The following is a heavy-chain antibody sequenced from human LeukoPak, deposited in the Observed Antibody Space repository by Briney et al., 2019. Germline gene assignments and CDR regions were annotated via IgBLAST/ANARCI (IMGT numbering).Heavy chain of an antibody. Sequence: GGSLRLSCAASGFTFSNYGMHWVRQAPGKGLEWVAFIRYDGSNKYYAYSVKGRFTISRDNSKNTLYLQMNSLRAEDTAVYYCAKDPGAHYYGSGSYRRGSYFDYWGQGTLVTVSS. J-gene: IGHJ4*02. D-gene: IGHD3-10*01. CDR2: IRYDGSNK. CDR3: AKDPGAHYYGSGSYRRGSYFDY. CDR1: GFTFSNYG. V-gene: IGHV3-30*02.